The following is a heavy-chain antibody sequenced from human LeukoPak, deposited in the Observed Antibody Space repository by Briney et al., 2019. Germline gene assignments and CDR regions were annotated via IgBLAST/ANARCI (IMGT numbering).Heavy chain of an antibody. Sequence: GGSLRLSCAVSGFTFDDYAMHWVRQVPGKGLEWVSGRNSDTIDLADSVKGRVTISRDNAKNSLYLQMNRLRAEDTAVYYCATNGGGDSGYGNFDYWGQGTLVTVSS. J-gene: IGHJ4*02. CDR3: ATNGGGDSGYGNFDY. CDR2: RNSDTI. CDR1: GFTFDDYA. D-gene: IGHD5-12*01. V-gene: IGHV3-9*01.